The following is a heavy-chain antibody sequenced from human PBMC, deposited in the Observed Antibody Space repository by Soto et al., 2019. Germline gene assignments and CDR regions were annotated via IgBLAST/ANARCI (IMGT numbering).Heavy chain of an antibody. CDR1: GFTFSGFA. D-gene: IGHD5-12*01. CDR2: VDYTGSYT. Sequence: EVQLLESGGGLVQPGGSLRLSCAASGFTFSGFAMNWVRQPPGKGLEWVSSVDYTGSYTFYAASVKGRFTISGDNSKNMVYLELSRLSADTTAVYYWAKGSGGFSELDYWGQGTLVIVSS. J-gene: IGHJ4*02. V-gene: IGHV3-23*01. CDR3: AKGSGGFSELDY.